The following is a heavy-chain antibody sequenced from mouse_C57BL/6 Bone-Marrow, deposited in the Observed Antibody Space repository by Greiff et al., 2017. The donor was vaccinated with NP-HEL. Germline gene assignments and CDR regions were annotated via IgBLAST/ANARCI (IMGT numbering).Heavy chain of an antibody. J-gene: IGHJ3*01. V-gene: IGHV7-3*01. Sequence: EVQVVESGGGLVQPGGSLSLSCAASGFTFTDYYMSWVRQPPGKALEWLGFIRNKANGYTTEYSASVKGRFTISRDNSQSILYLQMNALRAEDSATYYCARLYDYGFAYWGQGTLVTVSA. CDR1: GFTFTDYY. CDR3: ARLYDYGFAY. D-gene: IGHD2-4*01. CDR2: IRNKANGYTT.